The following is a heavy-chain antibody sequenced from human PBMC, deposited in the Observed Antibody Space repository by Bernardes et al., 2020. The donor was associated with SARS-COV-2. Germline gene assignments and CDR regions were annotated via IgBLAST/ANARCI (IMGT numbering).Heavy chain of an antibody. CDR1: GFTFSSYG. Sequence: GGSLRLSCAASGFTFSSYGMHWVRQAPGKGLEWVAVISYDGSNKYYADSVKGRFTISRDNSKNTLYLQMNSLRAEDTAVYYCARGLDFGCSSYSCERIYYYYYGMDVWGQGTTVTVSS. CDR3: ARGLDFGCSSYSCERIYYYYYGMDV. D-gene: IGHD2-2*01. CDR2: ISYDGSNK. V-gene: IGHV3-30*03. J-gene: IGHJ6*02.